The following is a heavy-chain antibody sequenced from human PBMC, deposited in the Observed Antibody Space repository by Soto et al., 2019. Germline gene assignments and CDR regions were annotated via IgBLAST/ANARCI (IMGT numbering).Heavy chain of an antibody. CDR3: EREISGYHFDY. CDR1: GYTFTSYG. V-gene: IGHV1-18*01. J-gene: IGHJ4*02. Sequence: ASVKVSCKASGYTFTSYGISWVRQAPGQGLEWMGWISAYNGNTNYAQKLQGRVTMTTDTSTSTAYMELRSLRSDDTAVYDCEREISGYHFDYWGQVNLVTVSS. D-gene: IGHD3-22*01. CDR2: ISAYNGNT.